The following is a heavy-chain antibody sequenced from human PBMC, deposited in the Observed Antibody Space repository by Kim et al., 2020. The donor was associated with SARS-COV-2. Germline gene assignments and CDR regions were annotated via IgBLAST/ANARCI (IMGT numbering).Heavy chain of an antibody. V-gene: IGHV3-30*01. J-gene: IGHJ3*02. Sequence: DSVKGRYTTSRDNSKTTLYLRMNSLRAEDTAVYYCAREYSSGYYSDAFDIWGQGTMVTASS. D-gene: IGHD3-22*01. CDR3: AREYSSGYYSDAFDI.